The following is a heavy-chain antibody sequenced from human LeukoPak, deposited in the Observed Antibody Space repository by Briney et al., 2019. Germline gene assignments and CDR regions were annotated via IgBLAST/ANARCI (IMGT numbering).Heavy chain of an antibody. CDR1: GYTFTDYY. Sequence: ASVKVSCKASGYTFTDYYMNWVRQAPGQGLEWMGWINPNSGGTNYAQKFQGRVTMTRDTSITTAYMELSRLKSDDTAVYYCATVRDIVVGGGPYYFDYWGQGTLVTVSS. D-gene: IGHD2-15*01. CDR2: INPNSGGT. J-gene: IGHJ4*02. CDR3: ATVRDIVVGGGPYYFDY. V-gene: IGHV1-2*02.